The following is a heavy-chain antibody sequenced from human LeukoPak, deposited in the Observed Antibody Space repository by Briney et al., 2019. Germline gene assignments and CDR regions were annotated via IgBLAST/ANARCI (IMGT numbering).Heavy chain of an antibody. CDR2: ILYDGSNE. Sequence: HSGGSLRLSCAASGFTFSSHGMHWVRQAPGMGLEWVALILYDGSNEYYADSVQGRFTISRDSSRNTLYLRMNSLRAEDTAVYYCAKDGTGGYYYLDYWGQGTLVTVSS. J-gene: IGHJ4*02. V-gene: IGHV3-30*18. D-gene: IGHD3-22*01. CDR3: AKDGTGGYYYLDY. CDR1: GFTFSSHG.